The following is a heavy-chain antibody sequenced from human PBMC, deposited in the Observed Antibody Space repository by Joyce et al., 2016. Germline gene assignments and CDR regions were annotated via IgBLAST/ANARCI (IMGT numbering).Heavy chain of an antibody. V-gene: IGHV4-59*12. CDR3: ARPIVVVTYKPIYYFDY. Sequence: QVQLQESGPGLVKPSETLSLTCTVSGGSISSYYWNWIRQPPGKGLEWIGYIYYSGSTNYNPSLKSRVTMSVDTSKNQFSLKLSSVTAADTAVYYCARPIVVVTYKPIYYFDYWGQGTLVTVSS. CDR1: GGSISSYY. CDR2: IYYSGST. D-gene: IGHD2-21*02. J-gene: IGHJ4*02.